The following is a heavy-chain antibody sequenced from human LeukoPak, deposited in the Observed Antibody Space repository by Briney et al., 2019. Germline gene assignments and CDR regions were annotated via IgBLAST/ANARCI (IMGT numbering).Heavy chain of an antibody. CDR1: GFTFSSYS. Sequence: PGGSLRLSCAASGFTFSSYSMNWVRQAPGKGLEWVSSISSSSSYIYYADSVKGRFTISRDNAKNSLYLQMNSLRAEDTAVYYCARGYSSSWYGVFRGRDWFDPCGQGTLVTVSS. J-gene: IGHJ5*02. CDR2: ISSSSSYI. D-gene: IGHD6-13*01. CDR3: ARGYSSSWYGVFRGRDWFDP. V-gene: IGHV3-21*01.